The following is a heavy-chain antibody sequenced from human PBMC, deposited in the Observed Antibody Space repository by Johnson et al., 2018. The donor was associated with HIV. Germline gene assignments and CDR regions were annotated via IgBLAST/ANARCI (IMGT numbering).Heavy chain of an antibody. CDR1: GFTFSSYW. CDR3: ARDRLYSSGWYGTDSFDI. V-gene: IGHV3-74*01. Sequence: VQLVESGGGLVQPGGSLTLSCAASGFTFSSYWMHWVRQVAGKGLVWVARINSDGSRTNYADSVKGRFTISRDNAKNSLFLQMNSLRGEDTGVYYCARDRLYSSGWYGTDSFDIWGQGTIVPVSS. CDR2: INSDGSRT. D-gene: IGHD6-19*01. J-gene: IGHJ3*02.